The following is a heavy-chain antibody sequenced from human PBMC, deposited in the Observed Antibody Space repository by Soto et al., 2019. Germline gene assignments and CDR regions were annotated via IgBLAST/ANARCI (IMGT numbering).Heavy chain of an antibody. V-gene: IGHV4-31*03. CDR2: IYYSGST. CDR3: AGFSPPPPGEDSSGWSPYFDY. CDR1: GGSISSGGYY. D-gene: IGHD6-19*01. Sequence: QVQLQESGPGLVKPSQTLSLTCTVSGGSISSGGYYWSWIRQHPGKGLEWIGYIYYSGSTYYNPSLQGRVTSSVDRSKNRFSLQLSPLAAAGTAVYYCAGFSPPPPGEDSSGWSPYFDYWGQGPLVTVSS. J-gene: IGHJ4*02.